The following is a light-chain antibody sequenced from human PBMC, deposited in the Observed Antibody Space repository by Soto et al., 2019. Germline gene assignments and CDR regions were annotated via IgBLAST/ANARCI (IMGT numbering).Light chain of an antibody. Sequence: DIQMTKSPSSLSASVGARVTISCQASQGISRSLAWYQQKPGKAPKLLIYAASSLQSGVPSRFSGSGFGTDFTLTISSLQPEDSAIYYCQQADTLPITFGQGTRLEIK. CDR3: QQADTLPIT. CDR2: AAS. J-gene: IGKJ5*01. V-gene: IGKV1D-12*01. CDR1: QGISRS.